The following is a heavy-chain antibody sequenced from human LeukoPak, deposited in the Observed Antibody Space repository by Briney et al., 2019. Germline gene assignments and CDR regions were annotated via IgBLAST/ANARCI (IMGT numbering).Heavy chain of an antibody. CDR2: LNSSGGST. CDR1: GYIFTDYY. D-gene: IGHD6-19*01. CDR3: ASSQGIAVAGLDY. V-gene: IGHV1-46*01. J-gene: IGHJ4*02. Sequence: GASVKVSCKTSGYIFTDYYIHWVRQAPGQGLEWMGILNSSGGSTTYAQKFQGRITMTRDASTSTVYMELRSLRSEDTAVYYCASSQGIAVAGLDYWGQGTLVTVSS.